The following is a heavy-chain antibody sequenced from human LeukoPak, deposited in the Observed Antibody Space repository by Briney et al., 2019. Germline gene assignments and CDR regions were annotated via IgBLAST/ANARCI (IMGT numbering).Heavy chain of an antibody. J-gene: IGHJ4*02. CDR2: IHGDGKKT. Sequence: GGSLRLSCAASGFTFSSYWMHWVRQAPGKGLVWVSRIHGDGKKTTYADSVKGRFTISRDNAKNSLYLQMNSLRAEDTALYHCARGAYDFWSGQYYFDYWGQGTLVTVSS. D-gene: IGHD3-3*01. V-gene: IGHV3-74*01. CDR1: GFTFSSYW. CDR3: ARGAYDFWSGQYYFDY.